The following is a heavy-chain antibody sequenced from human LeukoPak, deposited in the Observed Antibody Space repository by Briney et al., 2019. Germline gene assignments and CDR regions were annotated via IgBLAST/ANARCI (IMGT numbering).Heavy chain of an antibody. J-gene: IGHJ4*02. CDR1: GYTFSSDG. V-gene: IGHV1-18*01. Sequence: ASVKVSCKASGYTFSSDGISWVRQAPGQGLEWMGWISSYNGNTKYAEKLQGRVTMTTDTSTSTAYMELRSPRSDDTAVYYCARARRDGYNYDDYWGQGTLVTVSS. CDR3: ARARRDGYNYDDY. D-gene: IGHD5-24*01. CDR2: ISSYNGNT.